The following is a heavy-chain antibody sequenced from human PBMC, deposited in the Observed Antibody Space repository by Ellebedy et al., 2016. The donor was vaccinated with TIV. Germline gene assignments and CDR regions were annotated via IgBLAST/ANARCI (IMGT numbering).Heavy chain of an antibody. D-gene: IGHD1/OR15-1a*01. J-gene: IGHJ4*02. CDR2: IAGSGGNI. Sequence: GESLKISCAASGFTFSDYYMSWIRRAPGKGLEWIAYIAGSGGNIHYADSVKGRFTISRDNAWNSLSLQMNSLRAEDTAVYYCVRSLPAFGTSVYYFDYWGQGTLVTVSS. CDR1: GFTFSDYY. CDR3: VRSLPAFGTSVYYFDY. V-gene: IGHV3-11*01.